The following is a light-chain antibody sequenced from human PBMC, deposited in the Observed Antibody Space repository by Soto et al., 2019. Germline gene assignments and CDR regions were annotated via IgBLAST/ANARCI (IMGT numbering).Light chain of an antibody. V-gene: IGKV3-11*01. Sequence: EIVLTQSPATLSLSPGERATLSCRASQSVSSYLAWYQQKPGQAPRLLIYDASNRATGIPARFSGSGSGTDVTLTISSLEPEDFVVYYCQQRSNWPPLLTFGGGTKVEIK. CDR2: DAS. CDR1: QSVSSY. CDR3: QQRSNWPPLLT. J-gene: IGKJ4*01.